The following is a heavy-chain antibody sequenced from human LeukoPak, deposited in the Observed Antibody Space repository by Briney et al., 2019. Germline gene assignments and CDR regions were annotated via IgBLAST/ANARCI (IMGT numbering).Heavy chain of an antibody. D-gene: IGHD3-22*01. J-gene: IGHJ4*02. CDR3: ATETGRYYDSSGPFDY. CDR2: FDPEDGET. CDR1: GYTLTELS. V-gene: IGHV1-24*01. Sequence: ASVKASCKVSGYTLTELSMHWVRQAPGKGLEWMGGFDPEDGETIYAQKFQGRVTMTADTSTDTAYMELSSLRSEDTAVYYCATETGRYYDSSGPFDYWGQGTLVTVSS.